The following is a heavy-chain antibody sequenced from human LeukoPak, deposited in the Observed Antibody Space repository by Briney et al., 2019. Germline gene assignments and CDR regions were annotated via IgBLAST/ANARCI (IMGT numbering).Heavy chain of an antibody. J-gene: IGHJ5*02. CDR2: INSDGSST. V-gene: IGHV3-74*01. CDR3: ARVRGESPRWFDP. Sequence: GGSLRLSCAASGFIFSSYWMHWVRHAPGKGLVWVSRINSDGSSTSYADSVKGRFTISRDNAKNTVYLQMNSLRVEDTAVYYCARVRGESPRWFDPWGQGTLVTVSS. CDR1: GFIFSSYW. D-gene: IGHD3-10*01.